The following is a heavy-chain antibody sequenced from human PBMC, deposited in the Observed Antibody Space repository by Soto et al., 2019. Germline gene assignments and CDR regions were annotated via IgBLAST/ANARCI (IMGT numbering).Heavy chain of an antibody. J-gene: IGHJ4*02. Sequence: EVQLLESGGGLVQPGGSLRLSCAASGFSFSSYAMSWVRQAPGKGLECVSALSGSGSTTYYADSVKGRFTISRDNSKNTLYLQVNSLRADDTAVYYCAKAVATLSDFDYGGQGTQVTSSS. CDR2: LSGSGSTT. D-gene: IGHD5-12*01. CDR1: GFSFSSYA. V-gene: IGHV3-23*01. CDR3: AKAVATLSDFDY.